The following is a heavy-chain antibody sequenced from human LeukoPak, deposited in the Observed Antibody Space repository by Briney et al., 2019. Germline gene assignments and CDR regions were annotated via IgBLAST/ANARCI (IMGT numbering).Heavy chain of an antibody. CDR2: IIPNSGGT. CDR1: GYTFTVYY. V-gene: IGHV1-2*02. Sequence: ASVKVSCKASGYTFTVYYIHWLRQAPGQGLEWMGWIIPNSGGTKYAQKFQDRVTMTRDTSISTAYMELSSLTYDDTAVYYCARVTSGSPTFDYWGQGTLVTVSS. J-gene: IGHJ4*02. CDR3: ARVTSGSPTFDY. D-gene: IGHD4-11*01.